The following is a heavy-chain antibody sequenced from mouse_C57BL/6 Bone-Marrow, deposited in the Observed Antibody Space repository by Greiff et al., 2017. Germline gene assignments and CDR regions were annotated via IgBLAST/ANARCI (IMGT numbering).Heavy chain of an antibody. CDR1: GYTFTSYN. CDR3: ARWHWDGDWFAY. D-gene: IGHD4-1*01. V-gene: IGHV1-12*01. CDR2: IYPGNGDT. Sequence: ESGAELVRPGASVKMSCKASGYTFTSYNMHWVKQTPRQGLEWIGAIYPGNGDTSYNQKFKGKATLTVDKSSSTAYMQLSSLTSEDSAVYFCARWHWDGDWFAYWGQGTLVTVSA. J-gene: IGHJ3*01.